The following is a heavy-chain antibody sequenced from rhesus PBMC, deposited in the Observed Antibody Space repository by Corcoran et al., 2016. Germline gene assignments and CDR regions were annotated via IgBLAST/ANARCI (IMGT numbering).Heavy chain of an antibody. CDR2: VSGNTDST. V-gene: IGHV4-65*01. Sequence: VQVQESGPGQVKPSETLSLTCGFSGDSISGSNWWSWIRQPPGKGLEWLGYVSGNTDSTYYNPSLKSRVSISTETSRNQFSLKLRSVTAADTAVYYCARRTDTGGINYFDPWGQGLLVTVSS. D-gene: IGHD5-12*01. CDR1: GDSISGSNW. J-gene: IGHJ4*01. CDR3: ARRTDTGGINYFDP.